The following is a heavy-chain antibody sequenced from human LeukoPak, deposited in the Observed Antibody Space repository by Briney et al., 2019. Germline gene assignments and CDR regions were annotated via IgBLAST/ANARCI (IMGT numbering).Heavy chain of an antibody. Sequence: PSETLSLTCAVYGGSFSVYYWSWIRQSPGKGMEWSGEMTPSGSSNYSPSLKSRVTISVDTSKNQFSLKLRSVTAADTAVYYCARGRQDVNMILVVMAGVSYYLDVWSKGTTVTVS. D-gene: IGHD3-22*01. CDR2: MTPSGSS. CDR1: GGSFSVYY. V-gene: IGHV4-34*01. CDR3: ARGRQDVNMILVVMAGVSYYLDV. J-gene: IGHJ6*03.